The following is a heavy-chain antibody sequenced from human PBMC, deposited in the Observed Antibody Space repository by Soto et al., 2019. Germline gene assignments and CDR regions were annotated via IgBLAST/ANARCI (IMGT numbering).Heavy chain of an antibody. Sequence: QVHLVQSGPEVKKPGASVKVSCKASGYTFSDYTIHWMRQAPGHRLEWMGRINAGNGNTRDSEKFQGRVTITRDSSASTVFMELSSLRSEDTAIYYCAKEGRPPVSDRPEGIDVWGQGTLVTVSS. CDR1: GYTFSDYT. V-gene: IGHV1-3*01. CDR3: AKEGRPPVSDRPEGIDV. CDR2: INAGNGNT. D-gene: IGHD6-25*01. J-gene: IGHJ4*02.